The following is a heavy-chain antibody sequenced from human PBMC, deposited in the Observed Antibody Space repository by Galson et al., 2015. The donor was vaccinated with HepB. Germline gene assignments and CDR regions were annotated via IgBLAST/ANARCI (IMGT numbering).Heavy chain of an antibody. Sequence: SLRLSCAASGFTFSNYWMSWVRQAPGKGLEWVANIKQDESEKYYVDSVKGRFTISRDNAKNSLYLQMNSLRAEDTALYHCARRGDFWTGHSDVFDIWGQGTMVTVSS. CDR3: ARRGDFWTGHSDVFDI. D-gene: IGHD3/OR15-3a*01. CDR2: IKQDESEK. CDR1: GFTFSNYW. J-gene: IGHJ3*02. V-gene: IGHV3-7*03.